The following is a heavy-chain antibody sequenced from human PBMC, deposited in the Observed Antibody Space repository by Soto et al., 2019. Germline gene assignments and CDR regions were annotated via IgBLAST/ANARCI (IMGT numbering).Heavy chain of an antibody. Sequence: SETLSLTCTVSGGSISSGDYYWSWIRQPPGKGLEWIGYIYYSGSTYYNPSLKSRVTISVDTSKNQFSLKLSSVTAADTAVYYCARAIVVVPAAIGWNNWFDPWGQGTLVTVSS. V-gene: IGHV4-30-4*01. D-gene: IGHD2-2*01. CDR3: ARAIVVVPAAIGWNNWFDP. J-gene: IGHJ5*02. CDR2: IYYSGST. CDR1: GGSISSGDYY.